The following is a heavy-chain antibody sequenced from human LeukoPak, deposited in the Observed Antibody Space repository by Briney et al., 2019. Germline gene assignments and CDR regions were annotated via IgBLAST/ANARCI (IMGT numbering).Heavy chain of an antibody. J-gene: IGHJ4*02. CDR3: ARGVVGYYDSSGRYYFDY. V-gene: IGHV4-34*01. CDR1: GGSFSGYY. Sequence: SETPSLTCAVYGGSFSGYYWSWIRQPPGKGLEWIGEINHSGSTNYNPSLKSRVTISVDTSKNQFSLKLSSVTAADTAVYYCARGVVGYYDSSGRYYFDYWGQGTLVTVSS. CDR2: INHSGST. D-gene: IGHD3-22*01.